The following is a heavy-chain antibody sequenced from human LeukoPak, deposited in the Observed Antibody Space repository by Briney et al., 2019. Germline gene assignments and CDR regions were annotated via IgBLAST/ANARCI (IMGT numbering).Heavy chain of an antibody. D-gene: IGHD5-12*01. Sequence: GGSLRLSCAASGFAFSTYAMSWVRQAPGKGLEWVSYISSASGTIYYADSVKGRFTIFRDNAKNSLYLQLNSLRAEDTAVYYCARLLRFSDSWGQGTLVTVSS. CDR1: GFAFSTYA. CDR2: ISSASGTI. J-gene: IGHJ4*02. CDR3: ARLLRFSDS. V-gene: IGHV3-48*04.